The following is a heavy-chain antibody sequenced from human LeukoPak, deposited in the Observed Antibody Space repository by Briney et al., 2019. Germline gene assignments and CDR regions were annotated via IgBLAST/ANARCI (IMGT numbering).Heavy chain of an antibody. D-gene: IGHD1-26*01. CDR2: IKSDGSST. J-gene: IGHJ3*02. CDR1: GFTVSSNY. Sequence: PGGSLRLSCAASGFTVSSNYMSWVRQAPGKGLVWVSRIKSDGSSTNYADSVKGRFTISRDNAKNTLYLQMNSLRAEDTAVYYCARRGATRVAFDIWGQGTMVTVSS. CDR3: ARRGATRVAFDI. V-gene: IGHV3-74*01.